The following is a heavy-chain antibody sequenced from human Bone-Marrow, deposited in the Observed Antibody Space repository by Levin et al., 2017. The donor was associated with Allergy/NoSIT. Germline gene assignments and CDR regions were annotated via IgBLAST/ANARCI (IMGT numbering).Heavy chain of an antibody. D-gene: IGHD3-3*01. CDR1: GFTFDDYT. CDR2: ISWNSGSI. V-gene: IGHV3-9*01. CDR3: AKGSGYLSYYFYYYAMDV. Sequence: TGGSLRLSCAASGFTFDDYTMHWVRQGPGKGLEWVAGISWNSGSIGYADSVNGRFTISRDNANSSLHLQMNSLRAEDTALYYCAKGSGYLSYYFYYYAMDVWGQGTTVTVSS. J-gene: IGHJ6*02.